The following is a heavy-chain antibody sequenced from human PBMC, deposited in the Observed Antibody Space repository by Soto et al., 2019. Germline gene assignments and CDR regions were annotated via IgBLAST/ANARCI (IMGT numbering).Heavy chain of an antibody. CDR1: GGSFSGYY. CDR3: ARRVVAATYWFDP. D-gene: IGHD2-15*01. Sequence: SLTCAVYGGSFSGYYWSWIRQPPGKGLEWIGEINHSGSTNYNPSLKSRVTISVDTSKNQFSLKLSSVTAADTAVYYCARRVVAATYWFDPWGQGTLVTVSS. CDR2: INHSGST. V-gene: IGHV4-34*01. J-gene: IGHJ5*02.